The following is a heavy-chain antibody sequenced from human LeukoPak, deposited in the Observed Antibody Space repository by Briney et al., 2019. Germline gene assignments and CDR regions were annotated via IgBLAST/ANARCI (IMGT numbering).Heavy chain of an antibody. CDR3: CFGVLSSVFFDY. CDR1: GLTFSDYA. D-gene: IGHD3-3*01. V-gene: IGHV3-23*01. Sequence: GGSLRLSCSASGLTFSDYALNWVRQAPGKGLVWVSTINVGGATAYYADSVKGRFTTSRDTSKNTLYLYMNSLRAEDTALYYCCFGVLSSVFFDYWGQGTPVTVSS. CDR2: INVGGATA. J-gene: IGHJ4*02.